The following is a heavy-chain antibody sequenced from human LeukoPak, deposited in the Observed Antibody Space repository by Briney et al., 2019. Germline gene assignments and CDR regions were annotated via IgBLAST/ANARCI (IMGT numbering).Heavy chain of an antibody. CDR3: ARDTVSGWPFDY. CDR2: ISSSSSYI. Sequence: GGSLRLSCAASGFTFSSYGMHWVRQAPGKGLEWVSSISSSSSYIYYADSVKGRFTISRDNAKNSLYLQMNSLRAEDTAVYYCARDTVSGWPFDYWGQGTLVTVSS. D-gene: IGHD6-19*01. CDR1: GFTFSSYG. J-gene: IGHJ4*02. V-gene: IGHV3-21*01.